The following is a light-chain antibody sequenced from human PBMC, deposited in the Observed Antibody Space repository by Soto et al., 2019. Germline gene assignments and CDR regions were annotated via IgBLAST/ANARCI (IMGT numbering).Light chain of an antibody. V-gene: IGLV2-23*01. J-gene: IGLJ2*01. CDR2: EGS. CDR1: SSDVGSYNL. Sequence: QSALTQPASVSGSPGQSITISCTGNSSDVGSYNLVSCYQHHPGKAPKLMIYEGSNRPSGVSNRFSGSKSGNTASLTISGLQAEDEADYYCSSYAGAVVFGGGTKLTVL. CDR3: SSYAGAVV.